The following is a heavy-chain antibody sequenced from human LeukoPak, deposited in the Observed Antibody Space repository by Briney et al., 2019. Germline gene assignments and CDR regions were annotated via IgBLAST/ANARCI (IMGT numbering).Heavy chain of an antibody. CDR1: GGTFSSYA. D-gene: IGHD4-17*01. Sequence: SVKVSCKXSGGTFSSYAISWVRQAPGQGLEWMGRIIPIFGTANYAQKFQGRVTITTDESMSTAYMELSSLRSEDTAVYYCARDSYYGRPFDYWGQGILVTVSS. CDR2: IIPIFGTA. CDR3: ARDSYYGRPFDY. J-gene: IGHJ4*02. V-gene: IGHV1-69*05.